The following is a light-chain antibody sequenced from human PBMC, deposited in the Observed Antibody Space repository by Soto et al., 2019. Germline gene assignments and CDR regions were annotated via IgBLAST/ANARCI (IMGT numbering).Light chain of an antibody. V-gene: IGKV1-5*03. CDR2: LES. J-gene: IGKJ2*01. CDR1: QEIGSF. CDR3: QQYNSHSFYT. Sequence: DIQMTQSPSTLSASVGDRVTVTCRASQEIGSFLAWYQQKPGKAPKLLIYLESRLESGVPSRFSGSGSGTEFTLTISGLQPDDFATYFCQQYNSHSFYTFGQGTKLEIK.